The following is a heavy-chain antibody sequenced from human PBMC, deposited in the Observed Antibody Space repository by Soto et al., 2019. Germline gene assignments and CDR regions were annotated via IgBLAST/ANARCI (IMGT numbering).Heavy chain of an antibody. CDR1: GGSFRNYI. CDR3: ARGLFGQQWLVGFDT. D-gene: IGHD6-19*01. V-gene: IGHV1-69*13. Sequence: SVKASCKASGGSFRNYIFAWVRQAPGQGLEWMGGTIPMFATAQYAQKLQGRVTITADESTSTVYMDLTSLRSDDTAVYYCARGLFGQQWLVGFDTWGQGTLVTVSS. J-gene: IGHJ4*02. CDR2: TIPMFATA.